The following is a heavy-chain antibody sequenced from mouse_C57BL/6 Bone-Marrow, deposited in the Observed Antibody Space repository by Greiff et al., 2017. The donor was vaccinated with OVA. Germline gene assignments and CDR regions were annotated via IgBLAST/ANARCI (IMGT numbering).Heavy chain of an antibody. D-gene: IGHD2-3*01. CDR1: GYSITSGYY. Sequence: EVQLQESGPGLVKPSQSLSLTCSVTGYSITSGYYWNWIRQFPGNKLEWMGYISYDGSNNYNPSLKNRISITRDTSKNQFFLKLNSVTTEDTATYYCARDDDGYYVGAMDYWGQGTSVTVSS. V-gene: IGHV3-6*01. CDR3: ARDDDGYYVGAMDY. CDR2: ISYDGSN. J-gene: IGHJ4*01.